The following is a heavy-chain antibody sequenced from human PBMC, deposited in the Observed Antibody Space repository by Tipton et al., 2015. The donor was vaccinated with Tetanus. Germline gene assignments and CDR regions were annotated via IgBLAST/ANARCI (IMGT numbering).Heavy chain of an antibody. J-gene: IGHJ4*02. CDR3: ARGGSSSSWSYYFDS. V-gene: IGHV4-59*01. D-gene: IGHD6-13*01. Sequence: TLSLTCTVSGASIRSYHWNWIRQPPGKGPEWLGYVYHSAFTNYNPSLQSRITISLDTSNNQLSLKLTSVTAAGTAVYFCARGGSSSSWSYYFDSWGQGTLVTVSS. CDR1: GASIRSYH. CDR2: VYHSAFT.